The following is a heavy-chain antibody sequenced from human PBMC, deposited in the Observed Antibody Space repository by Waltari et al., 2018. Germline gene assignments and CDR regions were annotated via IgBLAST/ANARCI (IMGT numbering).Heavy chain of an antibody. D-gene: IGHD2-21*01. CDR2: VKSNIDGGTT. CDR3: TADVPDFVPQVDY. CDR1: GFIGSAR. J-gene: IGHJ4*02. Sequence: EVQLVESGGGLVKPGGSLRLSCEASGFIGSARLNWVRQAPGKGLEWVGRVKSNIDGGTTDYAAPVKGRFTISRDDSKNTMYLQMNSLKIEDTAVYYCTADVPDFVPQVDYWGQGTVVIVSS. V-gene: IGHV3-15*01.